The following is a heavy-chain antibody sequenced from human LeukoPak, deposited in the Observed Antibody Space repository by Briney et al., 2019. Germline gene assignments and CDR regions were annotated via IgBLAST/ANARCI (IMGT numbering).Heavy chain of an antibody. J-gene: IGHJ4*02. D-gene: IGHD6-19*01. Sequence: GGSLRLSCVASGFMFSSHNMNWVRQAPGKGLEWISYLSSSGSTIYYEDSVGGRFTISRDNAKKSLYLQMDSLRAEDTAVYYCARANGWYLRNYFDYWGQGILVTVSS. V-gene: IGHV3-48*01. CDR3: ARANGWYLRNYFDY. CDR2: LSSSGSTI. CDR1: GFMFSSHN.